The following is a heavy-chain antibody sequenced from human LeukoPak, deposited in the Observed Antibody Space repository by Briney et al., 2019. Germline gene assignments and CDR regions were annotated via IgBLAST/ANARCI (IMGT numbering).Heavy chain of an antibody. V-gene: IGHV4-59*08. CDR1: GGSVSSNYY. CDR2: IYYSGST. Sequence: PSETLSLTCTVSGGSVSSNYYWSWIRQPPGKGLEWIGYIYYSGSTNYNPSLKSRVTISVDTSKNQFSLKLSSVTAADTAVYYCARHGSSGWYVWYFDLWGRGTLVTVSS. CDR3: ARHGSSGWYVWYFDL. D-gene: IGHD6-19*01. J-gene: IGHJ2*01.